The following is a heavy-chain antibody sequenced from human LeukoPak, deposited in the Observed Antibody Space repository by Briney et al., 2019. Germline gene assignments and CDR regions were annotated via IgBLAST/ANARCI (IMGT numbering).Heavy chain of an antibody. D-gene: IGHD3-10*01. J-gene: IGHJ4*02. CDR1: GYSFTSYW. CDR2: IDPSDSYT. CDR3: ARQLWFGELFLDY. Sequence: GESRRISCKGSGYSFTSYWISWVRQMPGKGLEWMGRIDPSDSYTNYSPSFQGHVTIPADKSISTAYLQWSSLKASDTAMYYCARQLWFGELFLDYWGQGTLVTVSS. V-gene: IGHV5-10-1*01.